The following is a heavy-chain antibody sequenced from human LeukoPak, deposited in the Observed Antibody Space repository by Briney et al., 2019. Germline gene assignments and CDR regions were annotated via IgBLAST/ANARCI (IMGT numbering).Heavy chain of an antibody. J-gene: IGHJ4*02. D-gene: IGHD3-3*01. Sequence: AASVKVSCKASGYTFTGYYMHWVRQAPGQGLEWMGWISAYNGNTNYAQKLQGRVTMTTDTSTSTAYMELRSLRSDDTAVYYCARVSGYDFWSGYYRRYYFDYWGQGTLVTVSS. CDR2: ISAYNGNT. CDR1: GYTFTGYY. V-gene: IGHV1-18*04. CDR3: ARVSGYDFWSGYYRRYYFDY.